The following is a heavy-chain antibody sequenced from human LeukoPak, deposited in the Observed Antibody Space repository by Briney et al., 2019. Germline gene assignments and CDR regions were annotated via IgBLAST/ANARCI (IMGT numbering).Heavy chain of an antibody. J-gene: IGHJ4*02. CDR2: IKDDGSDK. CDR1: GFTFSSYW. CDR3: ARAAGGTSRDY. V-gene: IGHV3-7*01. D-gene: IGHD1-26*01. Sequence: QSWGSLRLSCAASGFTFSSYWMSRVRQAPGKGLEWVANIKDDGSDKYYVDSVKGRFTISRDNAKNSLYLQMNSLRDDDTAVYYCARAAGGTSRDYWGQGTLVTVSS.